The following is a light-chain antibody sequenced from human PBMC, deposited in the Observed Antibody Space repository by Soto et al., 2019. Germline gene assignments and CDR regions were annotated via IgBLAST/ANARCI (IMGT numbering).Light chain of an antibody. Sequence: QSVLTQPASVSGSPGQSITISCTGTSSDVGSYNLVSWYQQHPGKAPKLMIYEGSKRPSGVSNRFSGSKSGNTASLTISGLQAEDAGDYYCCSYAGSSTWVFGGGTKLTVL. J-gene: IGLJ3*02. CDR1: SSDVGSYNL. CDR3: CSYAGSSTWV. CDR2: EGS. V-gene: IGLV2-23*01.